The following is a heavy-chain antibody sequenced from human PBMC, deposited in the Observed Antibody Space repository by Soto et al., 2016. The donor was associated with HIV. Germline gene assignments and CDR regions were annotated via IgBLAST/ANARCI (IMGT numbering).Heavy chain of an antibody. CDR2: ISSNGGST. CDR3: ARARITMVRGPGDI. V-gene: IGHV3-64*01. J-gene: IGHJ3*02. D-gene: IGHD3-10*01. CDR1: GFTFSSYA. Sequence: EVQLVESGGGLVQPGESLRLSCAASGFTFSSYAMHWVRQAPGKGLEYVSAISSNGGSTYYANSVKGRFTISRDNSKNTLYLQMGSLRAEDTAVYYCARARITMVRGPGDIWGQGTMVTVSS.